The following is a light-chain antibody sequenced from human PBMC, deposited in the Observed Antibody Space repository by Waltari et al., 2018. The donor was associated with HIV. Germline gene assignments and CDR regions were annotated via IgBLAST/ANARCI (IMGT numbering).Light chain of an antibody. J-gene: IGLJ1*01. V-gene: IGLV2-11*01. Sequence: QSALTQPRSVSGSRGQSVTISCSGSSSEITSFVSWYQQHPGKAPRLIIYDVGQRPSGVPERFSGSVSGTTASLTISGLQVDDEADYYCCSFAGTKTFFGNGTEVTVL. CDR3: CSFAGTKTF. CDR2: DVG. CDR1: SSEITSF.